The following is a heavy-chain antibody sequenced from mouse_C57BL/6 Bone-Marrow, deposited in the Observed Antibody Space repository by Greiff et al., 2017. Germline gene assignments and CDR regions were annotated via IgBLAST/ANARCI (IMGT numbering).Heavy chain of an antibody. CDR2: INPSTGGT. D-gene: IGHD2-1*01. V-gene: IGHV1-42*01. J-gene: IGHJ3*01. CDR1: GYSFTGYY. CDR3: ATYGNYGFAY. Sequence: VQLKESGPELVKPGASVKISCKASGYSFTGYYMNWVKQSPEKSLEWIGEINPSTGGTTYNQKFKAKATLTVDKSSSTAYMQLKSLTSEDSAVYYCATYGNYGFAYWGQGTLVTVSA.